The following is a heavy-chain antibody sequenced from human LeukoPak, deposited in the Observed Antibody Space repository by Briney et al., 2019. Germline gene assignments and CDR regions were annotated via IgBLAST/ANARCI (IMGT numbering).Heavy chain of an antibody. J-gene: IGHJ3*02. CDR3: AREADEDAFDI. CDR1: GFTFSSYS. V-gene: IGHV3-21*01. CDR2: ISSSSSYI. Sequence: PGGSLRFSCAASGFTFSSYSMNWVRQAPGKGLEWVSSISSSSSYIYYADSVKGRFTISRDNAKNSLHLQMNSLRAEDTAVYYCAREADEDAFDIWGQGTMVTVSS.